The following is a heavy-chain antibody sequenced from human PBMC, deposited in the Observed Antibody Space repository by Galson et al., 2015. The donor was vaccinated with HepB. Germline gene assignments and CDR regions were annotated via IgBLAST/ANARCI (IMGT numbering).Heavy chain of an antibody. V-gene: IGHV3-23*01. D-gene: IGHD3-10*01. CDR2: ISGSGGST. Sequence: SLRLSCAASGFTFSSYAMSWVRQAPGKGLEWVSAISGSGGSTYYADSVKGRFTISRDNSENTLYLQMNSLRAEDTAVYYCAKDTYYYGSGSYNYWGQGTLVTVSS. J-gene: IGHJ4*02. CDR1: GFTFSSYA. CDR3: AKDTYYYGSGSYNY.